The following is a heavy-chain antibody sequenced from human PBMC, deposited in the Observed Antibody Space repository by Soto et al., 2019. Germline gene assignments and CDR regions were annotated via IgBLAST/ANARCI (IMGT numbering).Heavy chain of an antibody. CDR1: GGSFRSYA. Sequence: QVQLVQSGAEVKKPGSSVKVSCKASGGSFRSYAISWVRQAPGQGLEWMGGIIPIFGTANYAQKFQGRVTITADESTSTAYMELSSLRSEDTAVSYCAREIKELWDVYYYGMDVWGQATTVTVSS. V-gene: IGHV1-69*12. CDR3: AREIKELWDVYYYGMDV. J-gene: IGHJ6*02. CDR2: IIPIFGTA. D-gene: IGHD5-18*01.